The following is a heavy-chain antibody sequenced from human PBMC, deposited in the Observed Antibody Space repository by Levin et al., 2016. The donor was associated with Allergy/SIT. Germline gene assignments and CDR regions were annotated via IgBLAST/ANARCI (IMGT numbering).Heavy chain of an antibody. Sequence: VRQAPGKGLEWVSSISSSSSYMYYADSVEGRFTISRDNAKNSLYLQMNSLRAEDTAVYYCARDHLPHFYDSTGGDNWFDPWGQGTLVTVSS. J-gene: IGHJ5*02. CDR3: ARDHLPHFYDSTGGDNWFDP. D-gene: IGHD3-22*01. V-gene: IGHV3-21*01. CDR2: ISSSSSYM.